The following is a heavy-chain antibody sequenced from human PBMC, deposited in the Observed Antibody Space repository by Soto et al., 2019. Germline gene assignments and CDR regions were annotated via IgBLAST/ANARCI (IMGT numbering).Heavy chain of an antibody. V-gene: IGHV4-59*01. CDR3: ARVNTAMEYYYYYGMDV. D-gene: IGHD5-18*01. CDR1: GGSISSYY. Sequence: SETLSLTSTVSGGSISSYYWSWLRQPPGKGLEWIGYIYYSGSTNYNPSLKSRVTISVDTSKNQFSLKLSSVTAADTAVYYCARVNTAMEYYYYYGMDVWGQGTTVTVSS. CDR2: IYYSGST. J-gene: IGHJ6*02.